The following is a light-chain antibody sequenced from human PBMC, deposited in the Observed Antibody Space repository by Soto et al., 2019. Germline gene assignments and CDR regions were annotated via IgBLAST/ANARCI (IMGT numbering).Light chain of an antibody. CDR2: AAS. J-gene: IGKJ1*01. V-gene: IGKV1-39*01. CDR1: QNIVRY. Sequence: DIQMSQSPSSLSASLGDRVTITCRASQNIVRYLNWYHQKPGKAPQLLIYAASSLQSGVPSRFSGSGSGTDFTLTISSLQPEDFATYYCQQTYSTPPWTFGQGTKVEV. CDR3: QQTYSTPPWT.